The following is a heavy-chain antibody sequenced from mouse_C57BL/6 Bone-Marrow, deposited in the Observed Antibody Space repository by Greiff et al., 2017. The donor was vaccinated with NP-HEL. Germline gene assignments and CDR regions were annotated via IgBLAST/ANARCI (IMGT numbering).Heavy chain of an antibody. Sequence: VQLQQPGAELVKPGASVKTSCKASGYTFTSYWITWVKQRPGQGLEWIGDIYPGSGSTNYNEKFKSKATLTVDTSSSTAYMQLSSLTSEDSAVYYCARGTPWYFDVWGTGTTVTVSS. V-gene: IGHV1-55*01. J-gene: IGHJ1*03. CDR1: GYTFTSYW. D-gene: IGHD3-3*01. CDR3: ARGTPWYFDV. CDR2: IYPGSGST.